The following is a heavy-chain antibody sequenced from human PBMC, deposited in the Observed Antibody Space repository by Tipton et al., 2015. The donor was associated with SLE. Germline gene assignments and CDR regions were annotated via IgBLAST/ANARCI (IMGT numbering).Heavy chain of an antibody. Sequence: TLSLTCSVSGVSLRTHYWSWIRQFPGKGLEWIVYTYNNDRTKYNPSLQSRVTVSVDTSENQLSLKLTSVTAADTAVYYCARFHLKSYYEFDSWGQGTLVTVSS. J-gene: IGHJ5*01. D-gene: IGHD1-26*01. V-gene: IGHV4-59*11. CDR1: GVSLRTHY. CDR3: ARFHLKSYYEFDS. CDR2: TYNNDRT.